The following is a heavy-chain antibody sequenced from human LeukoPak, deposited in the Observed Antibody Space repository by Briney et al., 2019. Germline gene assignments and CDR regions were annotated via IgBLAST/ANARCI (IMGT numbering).Heavy chain of an antibody. Sequence: PGGSLRLPCAASGFTFSSYGMHWVRQAPGKGLEWVAFIRYDGGKKYYADSVKGRFTISRDNSKNTLYLQMNSLRAEDTALYYCAKTGSWGSSNYYFDYWGQGTLVTVSS. D-gene: IGHD2-15*01. CDR1: GFTFSSYG. CDR2: IRYDGGKK. V-gene: IGHV3-30*02. CDR3: AKTGSWGSSNYYFDY. J-gene: IGHJ4*02.